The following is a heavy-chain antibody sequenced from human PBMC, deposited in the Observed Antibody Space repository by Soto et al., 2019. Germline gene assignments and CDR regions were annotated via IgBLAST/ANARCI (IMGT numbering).Heavy chain of an antibody. CDR2: IIPIFGTA. CDR3: ARVGSGWLQNWFDP. Sequence: GASVKVSCKASGGTFSSYAISWVRQAPGQGLEWMGGIIPIFGTANYAQKFQGRVTITADESTSTAYMELSSLRSDDTAVYYCARVGSGWLQNWFDPWGQGTLVTVS. D-gene: IGHD6-19*01. V-gene: IGHV1-69*13. CDR1: GGTFSSYA. J-gene: IGHJ5*02.